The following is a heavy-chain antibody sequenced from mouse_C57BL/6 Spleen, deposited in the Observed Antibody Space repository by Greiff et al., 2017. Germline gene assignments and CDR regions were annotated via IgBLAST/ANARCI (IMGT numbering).Heavy chain of an antibody. CDR3: ARYKTTGVAGGAMDY. V-gene: IGHV7-3*01. D-gene: IGHD1-1*01. CDR2: IRNKANGYTT. CDR1: GFTFTDYY. Sequence: EVQLVESGGGLVQPGGSLSLSCAASGFTFTDYYMSWVRQPPGQALEWLGFIRNKANGYTTEYSASVKGGFTITRNNSQSIPYLKINALSAEYRSNYYWARYKTTGVAGGAMDYWGQGTSVTVSS. J-gene: IGHJ4*01.